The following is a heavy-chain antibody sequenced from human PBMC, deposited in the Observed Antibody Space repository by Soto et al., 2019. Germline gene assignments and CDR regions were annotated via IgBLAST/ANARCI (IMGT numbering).Heavy chain of an antibody. V-gene: IGHV3-23*01. Sequence: GGSLRLSCAASGFTFSSYAMSWVRQAPGKGLEWVSAISGSGGSTYYADSVKGRFTISRDNSKNTLYLQMNSLRAEDTAVYYCAKDAYDFWSGYRGVYYYYYMDVWGKGTTVTVSS. CDR2: ISGSGGST. D-gene: IGHD3-3*01. CDR1: GFTFSSYA. CDR3: AKDAYDFWSGYRGVYYYYYMDV. J-gene: IGHJ6*03.